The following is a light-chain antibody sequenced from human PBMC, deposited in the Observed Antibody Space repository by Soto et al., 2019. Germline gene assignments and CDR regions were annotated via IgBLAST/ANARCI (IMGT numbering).Light chain of an antibody. J-gene: IGLJ2*01. CDR1: SSGVENYNL. Sequence: QSALTQPASVSESPGQSITLSCTRTSSGVENYNLVSWYQHRPGKAPKLIIYEGSQRPSGVSDRFSGSKSGNTASLTISGLRAEDEAEYYCSSYAGAVVFGGGTKLTVL. V-gene: IGLV2-23*01. CDR3: SSYAGAVV. CDR2: EGS.